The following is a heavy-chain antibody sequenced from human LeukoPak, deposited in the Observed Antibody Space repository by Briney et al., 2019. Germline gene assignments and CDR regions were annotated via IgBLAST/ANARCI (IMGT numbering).Heavy chain of an antibody. CDR1: GGSISSSSYY. CDR3: XXGDGNNWNYVDY. V-gene: IGHV4-39*07. D-gene: IGHD1-20*01. Sequence: SETLSLTCTVSGGSISSSSYYWGWIRQPPGKGLEWIGSIYYSGSTYYNPSLKSRVTISVDTSKNQFSLKLSSVTAADTAVYXXXXGDGNNWNYVDYWGQGTLVTVSS. CDR2: IYYSGST. J-gene: IGHJ4*02.